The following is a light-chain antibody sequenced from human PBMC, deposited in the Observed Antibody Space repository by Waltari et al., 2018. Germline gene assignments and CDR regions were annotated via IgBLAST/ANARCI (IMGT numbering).Light chain of an antibody. V-gene: IGLV2-11*01. CDR1: SSDVGSYKF. CDR3: CSYAGSYTFV. CDR2: DVV. J-gene: IGLJ7*01. Sequence: QSALTQPRSVSGSPGQSVTISCSGTSSDVGSYKFLSWYQQHPGNAPKLLIYDVVKRPSGVPDRFSGSKSGNTASLTISGLQTEDESDYYCCSYAGSYTFVFGGGTQLTVL.